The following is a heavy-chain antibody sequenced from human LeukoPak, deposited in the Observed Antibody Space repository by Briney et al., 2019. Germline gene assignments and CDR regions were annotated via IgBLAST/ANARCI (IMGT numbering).Heavy chain of an antibody. J-gene: IGHJ4*02. Sequence: SETLSVTCAVSGGSISVTNWWTWVRQPPGRGPEWIGEIYHSGSTNYNPSLKSRVSISVDTSKNQFSLKLSSVTAADTAVYYCARGDTDMVRGVIIYHLFDYWGQGTLVTVSS. D-gene: IGHD3-10*01. CDR2: IYHSGST. CDR1: GGSISVTNW. CDR3: ARGDTDMVRGVIIYHLFDY. V-gene: IGHV4-4*02.